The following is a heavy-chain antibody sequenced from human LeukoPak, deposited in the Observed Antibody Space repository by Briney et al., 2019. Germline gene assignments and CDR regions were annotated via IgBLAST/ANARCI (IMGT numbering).Heavy chain of an antibody. CDR3: ARERHDYGDFDY. D-gene: IGHD4-17*01. CDR1: GYTFTFFY. Sequence: ASVKVSCKASGYTFTFFYIHGVRQAPGQGLEWMGIINPSDGSTSYAQKFQGRVTMTRDMSTSTVYMELSSLRSEDTAVYYCARERHDYGDFDYWGQGTLVTVSS. V-gene: IGHV1-46*01. CDR2: INPSDGST. J-gene: IGHJ4*02.